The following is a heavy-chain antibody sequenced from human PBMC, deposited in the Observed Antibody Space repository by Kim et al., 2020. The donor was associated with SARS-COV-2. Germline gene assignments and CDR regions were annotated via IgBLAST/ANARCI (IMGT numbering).Heavy chain of an antibody. J-gene: IGHJ4*02. CDR3: ARVESSSGSALDY. CDR2: IFHSGAN. CDR1: GASISGTNW. Sequence: SETLSLICAVSGASISGTNWWSWVRQTPGKGLEWIGEIFHSGANNYNPSLKSRVTISVDQSKNQFSLKLSSVTAADTAVYYCARVESSSGSALDYWGQGTLVTVSS. D-gene: IGHD3-22*01. V-gene: IGHV4-4*02.